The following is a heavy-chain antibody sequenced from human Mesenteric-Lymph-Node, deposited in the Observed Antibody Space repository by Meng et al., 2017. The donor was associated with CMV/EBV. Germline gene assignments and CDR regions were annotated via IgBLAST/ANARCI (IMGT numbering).Heavy chain of an antibody. Sequence: SETLSLTCTVSGGSISNYYWSWIRQPPGKGLEWIGYIYYSGSTNYNPSLKSRVTISLDTSKNQFSLKLSSVTAADTAVYYCARGGNYDFWSGYPTGPLDYWGQGTLVTVSS. J-gene: IGHJ4*02. D-gene: IGHD3-3*01. CDR3: ARGGNYDFWSGYPTGPLDY. CDR2: IYYSGST. CDR1: GGSISNYY. V-gene: IGHV4-59*01.